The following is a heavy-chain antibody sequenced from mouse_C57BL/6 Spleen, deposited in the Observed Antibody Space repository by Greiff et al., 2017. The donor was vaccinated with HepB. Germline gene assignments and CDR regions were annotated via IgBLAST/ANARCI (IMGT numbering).Heavy chain of an antibody. V-gene: IGHV1-42*01. CDR2: INPSTGGT. Sequence: VQLQQPGPELVKPGASVKISCKASGYSFTGYYMNWVKQSPEKSLEWIGEINPSTGGTTYNQKFKAKATLTVDKSSSTAYMQLKSLTSEDSAVYYCARTYGSTYGGYFDVWGTGTTVTVSS. D-gene: IGHD1-1*01. CDR1: GYSFTGYY. CDR3: ARTYGSTYGGYFDV. J-gene: IGHJ1*03.